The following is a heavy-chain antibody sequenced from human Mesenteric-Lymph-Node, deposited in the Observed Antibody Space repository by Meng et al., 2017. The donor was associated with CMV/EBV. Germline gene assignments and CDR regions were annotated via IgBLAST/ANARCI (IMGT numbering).Heavy chain of an antibody. CDR3: ARSQGANGLLDY. Sequence: SETLSLTCSISGGSISSYYWSWIRQPPGKGLEWIGYIYYSGSTNYNPSLKSRVTISVDTSKNQFSLKLSSVTAADTAVYYCARSQGANGLLDYWGQGTLVTVSS. CDR1: GGSISSYY. J-gene: IGHJ4*02. D-gene: IGHD2-8*01. V-gene: IGHV4-59*01. CDR2: IYYSGST.